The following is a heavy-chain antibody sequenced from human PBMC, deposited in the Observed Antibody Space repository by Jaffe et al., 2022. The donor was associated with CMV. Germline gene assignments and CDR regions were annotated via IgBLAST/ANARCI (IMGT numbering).Heavy chain of an antibody. CDR1: GGSISSSSYY. J-gene: IGHJ5*02. V-gene: IGHV4-39*01. Sequence: QLQLQESGPGLVKPSETLSLTCTVSGGSISSSSYYWGWIRQPPGKGLEWIGSIYYSGSTYYNPSLKSRVTISVDTSKNQFSLKLSSVTAADTAVYYCARQGIQLLPGGGHGSNWFDPWGQGTLVTVSS. D-gene: IGHD5-18*01. CDR2: IYYSGST. CDR3: ARQGIQLLPGGGHGSNWFDP.